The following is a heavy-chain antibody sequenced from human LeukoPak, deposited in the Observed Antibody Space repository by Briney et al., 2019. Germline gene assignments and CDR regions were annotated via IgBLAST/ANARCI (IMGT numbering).Heavy chain of an antibody. V-gene: IGHV4-39*01. CDR3: ARHGRATAWFGDQNWFDP. CDR2: IYYSGST. J-gene: IGHJ5*02. D-gene: IGHD3-10*01. Sequence: SETLSLTCTVSGGSISSSSYYWGWIRQPPGKGLEWIGSIYYSGSTYYNPSLKSRVTISVDTSKNQLSLMVSSVTAADTAVYYCARHGRATAWFGDQNWFDPWGQGTLVTVSS. CDR1: GGSISSSSYY.